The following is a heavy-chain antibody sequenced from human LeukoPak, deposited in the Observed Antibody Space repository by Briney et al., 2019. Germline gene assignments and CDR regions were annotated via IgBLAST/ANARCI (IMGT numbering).Heavy chain of an antibody. V-gene: IGHV3-74*01. CDR2: INSDGSST. Sequence: GGSLRLSCAASGFTFSSYWMHWVRQAPGKGLVWVSRINSDGSSTSYADSVKGRFTISRDNAKNTLYPQMNSLRAEDTAVYYCARGVRYYHTVPDPDMDVWGQGTTVTVSS. J-gene: IGHJ6*02. CDR3: ARGVRYYHTVPDPDMDV. D-gene: IGHD3-10*01. CDR1: GFTFSSYW.